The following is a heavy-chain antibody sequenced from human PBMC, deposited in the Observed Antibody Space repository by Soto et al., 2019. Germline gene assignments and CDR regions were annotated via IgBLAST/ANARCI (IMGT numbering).Heavy chain of an antibody. CDR2: ICPGYSNI. D-gene: IGHD2-21*02. V-gene: IGHV5-51*01. CDR1: GYIFTDHC. Sequence: GESLKISCKGSGYIFTDHCIVWVRQMAGKGLEWVGIICPGYSNIIYSPSVQGQVTISADMSISTAYLQWSSPKASDTAIYYCARRHYCRGDCTINPDYYYGMGVWGQGTTVTVSS. J-gene: IGHJ6*02. CDR3: ARRHYCRGDCTINPDYYYGMGV.